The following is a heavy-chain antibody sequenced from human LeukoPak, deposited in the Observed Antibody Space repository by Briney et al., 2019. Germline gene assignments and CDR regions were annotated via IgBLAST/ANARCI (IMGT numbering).Heavy chain of an antibody. CDR1: GGSISSYY. CDR3: ARVPYGGISLDI. D-gene: IGHD2-15*01. Sequence: SETLSLTCTVSGGSISSYYWSWIRQPAGKGLEWIGRIYTSGSTNYNPSLKSRVTMSVDTSENQFSLKLSSVTAADAAVYYCARVPYGGISLDIWGQGTMVTVSS. J-gene: IGHJ3*02. V-gene: IGHV4-4*07. CDR2: IYTSGST.